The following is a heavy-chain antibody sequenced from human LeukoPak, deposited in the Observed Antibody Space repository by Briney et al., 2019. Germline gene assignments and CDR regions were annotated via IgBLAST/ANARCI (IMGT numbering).Heavy chain of an antibody. J-gene: IGHJ3*02. CDR1: GGSISSGSYY. CDR2: IYTSGST. Sequence: SQTLSLTCTVSGGSISSGSYYWSWIRQPAGKGLEWIGRIYTSGSTNYNPSLKSRVTISVDTSKNQFSLKLSSVTAADTAVYYCARYSYAEGYAFDIWGQGTMVTVSS. CDR3: ARYSYAEGYAFDI. V-gene: IGHV4-61*02. D-gene: IGHD5-18*01.